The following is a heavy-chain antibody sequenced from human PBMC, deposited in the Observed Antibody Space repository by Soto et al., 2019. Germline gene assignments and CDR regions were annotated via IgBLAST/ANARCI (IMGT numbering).Heavy chain of an antibody. CDR3: GRKYCSGGSCLGYYYGMDV. Sequence: SETLSLTCTVSGGSISSGGYYWSWIRQHPGKGLEWIGYIYYSGSTYYNPSLKSRVTISVDTSKNQFSLKLSSVTAADTAVYYCGRKYCSGGSCLGYYYGMDVWGQGTTVTVSS. CDR2: IYYSGST. D-gene: IGHD2-15*01. J-gene: IGHJ6*02. CDR1: GGSISSGGYY. V-gene: IGHV4-31*03.